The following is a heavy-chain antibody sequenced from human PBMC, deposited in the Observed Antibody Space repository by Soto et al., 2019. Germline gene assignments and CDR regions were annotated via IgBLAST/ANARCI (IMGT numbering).Heavy chain of an antibody. CDR1: GGTFSSYA. CDR3: ARALTIAPEVLDAFDI. Sequence: QVQLVQSGAEVKKPGSSVKVSCNASGGTFSSYAISWVRQAPGQGLEWMGGIIPIFGTANYAQKFQGRVTITADESTSTAYMELSRLRSEDTAVYYCARALTIAPEVLDAFDIWGQGTMVTVSS. CDR2: IIPIFGTA. J-gene: IGHJ3*02. D-gene: IGHD3-3*01. V-gene: IGHV1-69*01.